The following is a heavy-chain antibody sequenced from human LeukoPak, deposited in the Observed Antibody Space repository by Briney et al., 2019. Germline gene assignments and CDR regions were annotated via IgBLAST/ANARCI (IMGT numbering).Heavy chain of an antibody. CDR2: ITPDAGRT. V-gene: IGHV3-23*01. J-gene: IGHJ4*02. D-gene: IGHD7-27*01. Sequence: GGTLRLSCAASGFIFDNFGMSWVRQAPGKGLEWVSGITPDAGRTYYADSVKGRFTIYRDNSKNTVYLQMNSLGAEDTAVYYCVQDWAWGAFGYWGQGTLVTVSS. CDR1: GFIFDNFG. CDR3: VQDWAWGAFGY.